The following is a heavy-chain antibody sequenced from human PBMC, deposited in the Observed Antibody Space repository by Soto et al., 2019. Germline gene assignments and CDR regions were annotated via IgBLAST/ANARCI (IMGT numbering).Heavy chain of an antibody. CDR1: RVAFSKFI. Sequence: QAQLEQSGGEVKKPGSSVKVSCKASRVAFSKFIVTWVRQAPGLGLEWVGGIIPIFGTANYAQKFQGRVTITPDESTSTSYMEVNNRRSEDTAVYYCAKVRYSSPMGYYYGMDVWGQGTTVTVSS. CDR3: AKVRYSSPMGYYYGMDV. J-gene: IGHJ6*02. V-gene: IGHV1-69*01. CDR2: IIPIFGTA. D-gene: IGHD6-19*01.